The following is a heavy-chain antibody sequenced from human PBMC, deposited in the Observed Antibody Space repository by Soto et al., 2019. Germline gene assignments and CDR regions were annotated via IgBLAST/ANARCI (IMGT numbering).Heavy chain of an antibody. CDR3: ARGYYDILTGYRPNWFDP. CDR1: GYTFTSYG. D-gene: IGHD3-9*01. CDR2: ISAYNGNT. J-gene: IGHJ5*02. Sequence: GASVKVSCKASGYTFTSYGISWVRQAPGQGLEWMGWISAYNGNTNYAQKLQGRVTITTDTSTSTAYMELRSLRSDDTAVYYCARGYYDILTGYRPNWFDPWGQGTLVTVSS. V-gene: IGHV1-18*04.